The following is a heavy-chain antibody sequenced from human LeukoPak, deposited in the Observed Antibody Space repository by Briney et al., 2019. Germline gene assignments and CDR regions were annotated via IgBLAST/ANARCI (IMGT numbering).Heavy chain of an antibody. J-gene: IGHJ6*03. V-gene: IGHV4-59*01. CDR1: GGSISSYY. D-gene: IGHD6-6*01. CDR2: IYYSGST. Sequence: SEALSLTCTVSGGSISSYYWSWIRQPPGKGLEWIGYIYYSGSTKYNPSLKSRVTISVDTSKNQFSLRLSSVTAADTAVYYCARDWGVSARPGYMDVWGKGTTVTVSS. CDR3: ARDWGVSARPGYMDV.